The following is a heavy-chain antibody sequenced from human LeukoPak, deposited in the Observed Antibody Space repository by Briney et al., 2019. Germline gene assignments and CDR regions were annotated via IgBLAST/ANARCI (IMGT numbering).Heavy chain of an antibody. J-gene: IGHJ4*02. Sequence: ASVKVSCKASGYTFTGYYMHWVRQAPGQGLEWMGRINPNSGGTNYAQKFQGRVTMTRDTSISTAYMERSRLRSDDTAVYYCARAGIRTDSSSWAIDYWGQGSLVTVSS. CDR1: GYTFTGYY. D-gene: IGHD6-13*01. V-gene: IGHV1-2*06. CDR2: INPNSGGT. CDR3: ARAGIRTDSSSWAIDY.